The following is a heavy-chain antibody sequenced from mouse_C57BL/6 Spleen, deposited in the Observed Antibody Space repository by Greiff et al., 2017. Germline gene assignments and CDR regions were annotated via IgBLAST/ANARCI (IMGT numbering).Heavy chain of an antibody. V-gene: IGHV1-64*01. CDR3: ARSGTTVVAHWYFDV. CDR1: GYTFTSYW. J-gene: IGHJ1*03. CDR2: IHPNSGST. D-gene: IGHD1-1*01. Sequence: VQLQQPGAELVKPGASVKLSCKASGYTFTSYWMHWVKQRPGQGLEWIGMIHPNSGSTNYNEKFKSKATLTVYKSSSTAYMQLSSLTSEDSAVYYCARSGTTVVAHWYFDVWGTGTTVTVSS.